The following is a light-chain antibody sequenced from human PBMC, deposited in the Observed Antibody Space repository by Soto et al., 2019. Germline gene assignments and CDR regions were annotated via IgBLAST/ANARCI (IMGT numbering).Light chain of an antibody. J-gene: IGKJ1*01. CDR3: QHYYNSWT. CDR2: GAS. CDR1: ESISRDY. V-gene: IGKV3-20*01. Sequence: EIVLTQSPGTLSLSPGQRATLSCRASESISRDYLAWYQQRLGQAPRLLIYGASSGATGIPDRFSGSGSGTDFTLTISSLQAEDVAVYYCQHYYNSWTFGQGTKVEIK.